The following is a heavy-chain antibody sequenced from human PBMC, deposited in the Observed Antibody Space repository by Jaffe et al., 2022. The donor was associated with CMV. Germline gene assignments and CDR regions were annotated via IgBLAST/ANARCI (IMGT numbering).Heavy chain of an antibody. J-gene: IGHJ3*02. CDR1: GFTFGDYA. D-gene: IGHD2-15*01. CDR3: TRDPDDIVVVVAAQQGVSCAFDI. CDR2: IRSKAYGGTT. Sequence: EVQLVESGGGLVKPGRSLRLSCTASGFTFGDYAMSWFRQAPGKGLEWVGFIRSKAYGGTTEYAASVKGRFTISRDDSKSIAYLQMNSLKTEDTAVYYCTRDPDDIVVVVAAQQGVSCAFDIWGQGTMVTVSS. V-gene: IGHV3-49*05.